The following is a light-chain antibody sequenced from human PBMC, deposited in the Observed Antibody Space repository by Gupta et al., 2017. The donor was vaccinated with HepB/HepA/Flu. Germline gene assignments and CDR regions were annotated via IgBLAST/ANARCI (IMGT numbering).Light chain of an antibody. CDR1: QSLLHSNGYNY. J-gene: IGKJ4*01. CDR3: RQALQTPIT. V-gene: IGKV2-28*01. Sequence: DIVMTQSPLSLPVTPGEPASISCRSSQSLLHSNGYNYLDWYLQKPGQSPQLLIYLGSNRASGVPDRFSGSASGTDFTLKIRIVDAEDVGVYYFRQALQTPITFGGGTKVEIK. CDR2: LGS.